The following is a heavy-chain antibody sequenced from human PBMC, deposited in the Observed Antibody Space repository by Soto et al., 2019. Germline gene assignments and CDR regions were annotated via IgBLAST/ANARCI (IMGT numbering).Heavy chain of an antibody. CDR1: GFTFDDYT. V-gene: IGHV3-43*01. CDR2: ISWDGGST. Sequence: LRLSCAASGFTFDDYTMHWVRQAPGKGLEWVSLISWDGGSTYYADSVKGRFTISRDNAKNSLYLQMNSLRAEDTAVYYCAREGSYYYYGMDVWGQGTTVTVSS. CDR3: AREGSYYYYGMDV. J-gene: IGHJ6*02. D-gene: IGHD1-26*01.